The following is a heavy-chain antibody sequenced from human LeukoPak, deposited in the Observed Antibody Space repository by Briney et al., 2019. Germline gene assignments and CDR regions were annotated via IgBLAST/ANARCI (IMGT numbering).Heavy chain of an antibody. V-gene: IGHV4-59*01. CDR2: IYYSGST. CDR3: ARVMTTVVITSAWGAFDI. CDR1: GGSISSYY. D-gene: IGHD4-23*01. J-gene: IGHJ3*02. Sequence: PSETLSLTCTVSGGSISSYYWSWIRQPPGKGLEWIGYIYYSGSTNYNPSLKSRVTISVDTSKNQFSLKLSSVTAADTAVYYCARVMTTVVITSAWGAFDIWGQGTMVTVSS.